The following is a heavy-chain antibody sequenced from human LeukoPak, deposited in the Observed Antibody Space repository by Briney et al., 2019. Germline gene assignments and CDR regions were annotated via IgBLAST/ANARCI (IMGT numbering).Heavy chain of an antibody. CDR1: GYTFTGYY. CDR2: INPNTGDT. J-gene: IGHJ4*02. Sequence: ASVKVSCKASGYTFTGYYMHWVRKTPGQPLEWMGWINPNTGDTNYGRKFQGRVTMTRDTSINTAYMELRSLRSGDTAVYYCARSRRVGNGEYPDYWGQGTLVTVSS. CDR3: ARSRRVGNGEYPDY. V-gene: IGHV1-2*02. D-gene: IGHD3-10*01.